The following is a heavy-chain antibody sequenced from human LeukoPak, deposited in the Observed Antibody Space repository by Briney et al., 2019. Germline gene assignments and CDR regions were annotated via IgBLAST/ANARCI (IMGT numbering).Heavy chain of an antibody. CDR1: GFTFSSYW. D-gene: IGHD3-9*01. J-gene: IGHJ3*02. CDR2: IKQEDGSEK. V-gene: IGHV3-7*02. CDR3: ARGSSDIYTGYEGAFDI. Sequence: PGGSLRLSCAASGFTFSSYWMSWVRQAPGKGLEWVANIKQEDGSEKYYVDSVKGRFTISRDNAKNSLYLQMNSLRAEDTAVYYCARGSSDIYTGYEGAFDIWGQGTMVTVSS.